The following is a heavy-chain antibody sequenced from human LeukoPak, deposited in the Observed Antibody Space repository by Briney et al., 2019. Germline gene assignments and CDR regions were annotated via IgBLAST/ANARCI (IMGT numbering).Heavy chain of an antibody. J-gene: IGHJ4*02. CDR3: ARGVGSIAGAY. D-gene: IGHD6-6*01. CDR1: GFTFGNYGM. CDR2: IHHSGSA. V-gene: IGHV4-4*02. Sequence: GSLRLSCAASGFTFGNYGMSWVRQPPGKGLEWIGEIHHSGSANYNASLRSRATISVDKSKNQFSLQLTSVTAADTALYYCARGVGSIAGAYWGQGTLVTVSS.